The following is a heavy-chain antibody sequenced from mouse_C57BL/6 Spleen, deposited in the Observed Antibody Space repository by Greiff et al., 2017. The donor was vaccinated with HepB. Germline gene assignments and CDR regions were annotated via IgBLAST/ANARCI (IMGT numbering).Heavy chain of an antibody. J-gene: IGHJ2*01. Sequence: VQLQQSGAELVRPGTSVKVSCKASGYAFTNYLIEWVKQRPGQGLEWIGVIHPGSGGTNYNEKFKGKATLTADKSSSTAYMQLSSLTSEDSAVYFWARGYDGYDGGYYFDYWGQGTTLTVSS. V-gene: IGHV1-54*01. CDR2: IHPGSGGT. CDR3: ARGYDGYDGGYYFDY. CDR1: GYAFTNYL. D-gene: IGHD2-2*01.